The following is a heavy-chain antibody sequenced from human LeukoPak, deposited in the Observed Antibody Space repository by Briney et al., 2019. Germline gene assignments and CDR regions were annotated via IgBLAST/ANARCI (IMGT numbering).Heavy chain of an antibody. Sequence: SETLSLTCAVYGGSFSGYYWSWIRQPPGKGLEWIGEINHSGSTNYNPSLKSRVTISVDTSKNQFSLKLSSVTAADTAVYYCARHSYSSSWAVDYWGQGTLVTVSS. CDR1: GGSFSGYY. CDR3: ARHSYSSSWAVDY. V-gene: IGHV4-34*01. D-gene: IGHD6-13*01. J-gene: IGHJ4*02. CDR2: INHSGST.